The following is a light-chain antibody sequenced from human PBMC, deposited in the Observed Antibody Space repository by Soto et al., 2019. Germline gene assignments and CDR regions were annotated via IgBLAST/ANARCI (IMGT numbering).Light chain of an antibody. CDR2: DVS. CDR3: CSYAGSYTP. Sequence: QSVLTQPRSVSGSPGQSVTISCTGTSSDVGGYNYVSWYQQHPGKAPKLMIYDVSKRPSGVPDPFSGSKSGNTAALTISGLQAEDEADYYCCSYAGSYTPFGTGTKVTVL. CDR1: SSDVGGYNY. V-gene: IGLV2-11*01. J-gene: IGLJ1*01.